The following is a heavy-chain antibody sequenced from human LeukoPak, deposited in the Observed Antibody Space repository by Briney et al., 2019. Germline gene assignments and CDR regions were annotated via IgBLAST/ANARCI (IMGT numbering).Heavy chain of an antibody. D-gene: IGHD3-3*01. J-gene: IGHJ5*02. Sequence: ASVKVSCKASGYTFTSYDINWVRQATGQGLEWMGWMNPNSGNTGYAQKFQGRVTMTRNTSISTAYMELSSLRFEDTAVYYCARGYDFWSGYYNWFDPWGQGTLVTVSS. CDR3: ARGYDFWSGYYNWFDP. V-gene: IGHV1-8*01. CDR2: MNPNSGNT. CDR1: GYTFTSYD.